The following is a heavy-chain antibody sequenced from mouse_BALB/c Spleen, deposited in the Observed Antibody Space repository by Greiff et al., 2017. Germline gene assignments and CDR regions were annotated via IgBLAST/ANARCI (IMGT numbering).Heavy chain of an antibody. CDR3: ALYYGNYGDAMDY. CDR2: IDPENGNT. J-gene: IGHJ4*01. D-gene: IGHD2-1*01. CDR1: GFNIKDYY. V-gene: IGHV14-1*02. Sequence: VQLKESGAELVRPGALVKLSCKASGFNIKDYYMHWVKQRPEQGLEWIGWIDPENGNTIYDPKFQGKASITADTSSNTAYLQLSSLTSEDTAVYYCALYYGNYGDAMDYWGQGTSVTVSS.